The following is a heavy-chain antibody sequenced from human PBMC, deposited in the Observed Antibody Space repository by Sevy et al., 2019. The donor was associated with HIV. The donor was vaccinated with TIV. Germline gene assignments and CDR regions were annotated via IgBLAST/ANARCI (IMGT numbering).Heavy chain of an antibody. CDR3: ARAYTSFSSGWYKDYYGMDV. V-gene: IGHV3-21*01. J-gene: IGHJ6*02. Sequence: GGSLRLSCAASGFTFSSYSMNWVRQAPGKGLEWVSSISSSSYIYYADSVKGRFTISRDNAKNSLYLQMNSLRAEDTAGYYCARAYTSFSSGWYKDYYGMDVWGQWTTVTVSS. CDR1: GFTFSSYS. CDR2: ISSSSYI. D-gene: IGHD6-19*01.